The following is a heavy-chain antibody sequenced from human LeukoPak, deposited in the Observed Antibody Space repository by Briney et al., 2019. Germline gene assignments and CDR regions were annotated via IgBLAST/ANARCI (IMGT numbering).Heavy chain of an antibody. CDR1: GFTFSNYI. D-gene: IGHD3-10*01. J-gene: IGHJ4*02. CDR3: ARGGAMVRGVSPLDY. Sequence: GGSLRLSCAASGFTFSNYIINWVRRAPGKGLEWVSSISGSSSYINYADSVKGRFTISRDNAKNSLYLQMNSLRAEDTAVYYCARGGAMVRGVSPLDYWGQGTLVTVYS. CDR2: ISGSSSYI. V-gene: IGHV3-21*01.